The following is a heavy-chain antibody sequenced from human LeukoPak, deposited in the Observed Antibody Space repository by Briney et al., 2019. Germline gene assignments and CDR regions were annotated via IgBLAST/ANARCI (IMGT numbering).Heavy chain of an antibody. Sequence: GTSVKVSCKASGFTFTSSAVQWVRQARGQRLEWIGWIVVGSGNTNYAQKFQERVTITRDMSTSTAYMELSSLRSEDTAVYYCALGELSLRILDYWGQGTLVTVSS. CDR3: ALGELSLRILDY. CDR1: GFTFTSSA. J-gene: IGHJ4*02. D-gene: IGHD3-16*02. V-gene: IGHV1-58*01. CDR2: IVVGSGNT.